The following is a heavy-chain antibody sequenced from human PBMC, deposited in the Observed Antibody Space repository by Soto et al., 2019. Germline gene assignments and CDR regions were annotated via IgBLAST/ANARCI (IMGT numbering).Heavy chain of an antibody. D-gene: IGHD3-10*01. CDR2: IIPILGIA. Sequence: SVKVSCKASGGTFSSYTISWVRQAPGQGLEWMGRIIPILGIANYAQKFQGRVTITADKSTSTAHMELSSLRSEDTAVYYCARDTPYYYGSGSRNWFDPWGQGTLVTVSS. CDR1: GGTFSSYT. V-gene: IGHV1-69*04. CDR3: ARDTPYYYGSGSRNWFDP. J-gene: IGHJ5*02.